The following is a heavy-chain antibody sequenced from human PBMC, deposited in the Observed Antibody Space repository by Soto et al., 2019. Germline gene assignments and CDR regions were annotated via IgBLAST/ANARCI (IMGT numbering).Heavy chain of an antibody. J-gene: IGHJ4*02. CDR3: ARGRIQLWSRYYFDY. V-gene: IGHV4-34*01. Sequence: QVQLQQWGAGLLKPSETLSLTCAVYGGSFSGYYWSWIRQPPGKGLEWIGEINHSGSTNYNPPLKSRVTISVDTSKNQFSLKLSSVTAADTAVYYCARGRIQLWSRYYFDYWGQGTLSPSPQ. CDR1: GGSFSGYY. CDR2: INHSGST. D-gene: IGHD5-18*01.